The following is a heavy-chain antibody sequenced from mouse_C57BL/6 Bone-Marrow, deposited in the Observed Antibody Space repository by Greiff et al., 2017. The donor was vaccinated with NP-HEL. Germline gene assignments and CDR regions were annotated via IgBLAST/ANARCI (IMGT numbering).Heavy chain of an antibody. CDR3: ARNPPLLGYFDY. J-gene: IGHJ2*01. CDR2: INPSSGYT. CDR1: GYTFTSYW. Sequence: VKLVESGAELAKPGSSVKLSCKASGYTFTSYWMHWVKQRPGQGLEWIGYINPSSGYTKYNQKFKDKATLTADKSSSTAYMQLSSPTYEDSAVYYCARNPPLLGYFDYWGHGTTLTVSS. D-gene: IGHD2-10*01. V-gene: IGHV1-7*01.